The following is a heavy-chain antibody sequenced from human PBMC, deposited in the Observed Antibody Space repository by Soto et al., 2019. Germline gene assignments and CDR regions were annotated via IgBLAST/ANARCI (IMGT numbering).Heavy chain of an antibody. CDR3: ARTYVPGIAASDP. CDR1: GFTFSNYF. J-gene: IGHJ5*02. Sequence: GGSLRLSCAASGFTFSNYFMHWVRQVPGEGLVWVSRMSGDGKTISYADSVKGRFTISRDNAKNTLYLQMNSLRVEDTAVYYCARTYVPGIAASDPRGLVTLVPLST. D-gene: IGHD6-25*01. CDR2: MSGDGKTI. V-gene: IGHV3-74*01.